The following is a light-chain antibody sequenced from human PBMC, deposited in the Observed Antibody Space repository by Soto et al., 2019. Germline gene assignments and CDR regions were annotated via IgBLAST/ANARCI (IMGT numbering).Light chain of an antibody. J-gene: IGKJ2*01. CDR3: QQYYTTPYT. V-gene: IGKV4-1*01. Sequence: DIVMTQSPDSLAVSLGERATLNCTSSQSLLYTSNNKNYLAWYQQKPGQPPTLLFYWASTRESGVPDRFSGSGSGTDFTLTISSLQAEDVAVYYCQQYYTTPYTFGPGTKLEIK. CDR1: QSLLYTSNNKNY. CDR2: WAS.